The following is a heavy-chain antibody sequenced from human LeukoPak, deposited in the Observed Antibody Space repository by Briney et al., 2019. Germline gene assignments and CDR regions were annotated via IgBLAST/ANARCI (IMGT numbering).Heavy chain of an antibody. J-gene: IGHJ4*02. V-gene: IGHV4-31*03. Sequence: PSQTLSLTCTVSGGSISSGGYYWSWIRQHPGKGLEWIGYIYYSGSTYYNPSLKSRVTISVDTSKNQFSLKLSSVTAADTAVYYCARGPSGDYYDSSGYKIDYWGQGTPVTVSS. CDR2: IYYSGST. CDR3: ARGPSGDYYDSSGYKIDY. D-gene: IGHD3-22*01. CDR1: GGSISSGGYY.